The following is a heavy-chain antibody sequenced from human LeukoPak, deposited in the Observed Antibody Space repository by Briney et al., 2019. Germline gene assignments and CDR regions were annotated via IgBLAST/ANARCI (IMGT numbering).Heavy chain of an antibody. D-gene: IGHD6-19*01. CDR2: ISSNGGST. V-gene: IGHV3-64*01. Sequence: GGSLRLSCAASGFTFSSYAMHWVRQAPGKGLEYVSAISSNGGSTYYANSVKGRFTISRDNSKNTLYLQMGSLRAEDMAVYYCAREDGSGWILDYWGQGTLVTVSS. J-gene: IGHJ4*02. CDR1: GFTFSSYA. CDR3: AREDGSGWILDY.